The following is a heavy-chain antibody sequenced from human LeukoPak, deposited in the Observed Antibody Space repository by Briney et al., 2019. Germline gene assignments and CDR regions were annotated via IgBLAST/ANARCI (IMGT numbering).Heavy chain of an antibody. Sequence: SETLSLTCTVSGGSISSYYWSWIRQPPGKGLEWIGYIYHSGNTYYNPSLKSRVTISVDTSKNQFSLNLSSVTAADTAVFYCARVYNDCVPPIAPANWYFDLWGRGTLVTVSS. CDR3: ARVYNDCVPPIAPANWYFDL. CDR1: GGSISSYY. V-gene: IGHV4-59*12. J-gene: IGHJ2*01. CDR2: IYHSGNT. D-gene: IGHD2-21*02.